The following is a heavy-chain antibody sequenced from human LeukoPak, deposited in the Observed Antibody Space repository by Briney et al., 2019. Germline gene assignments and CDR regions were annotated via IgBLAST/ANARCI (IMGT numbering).Heavy chain of an antibody. CDR3: ASLSLLTGLTRYYYGMDV. CDR2: ISSSGGIT. Sequence: GGSLRLSCAASGFTFSSYAMSWVRQAPGKGLEWVSTISSSGGITYYADSVKGRFTIFRDNSKNTLYLQMNSLGAEDTAVYYCASLSLLTGLTRYYYGMDVWGQGTTVTVSS. D-gene: IGHD3-9*01. CDR1: GFTFSSYA. J-gene: IGHJ6*02. V-gene: IGHV3-23*01.